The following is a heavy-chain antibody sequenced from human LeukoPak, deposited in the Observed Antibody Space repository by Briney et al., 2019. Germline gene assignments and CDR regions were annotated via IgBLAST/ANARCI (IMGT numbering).Heavy chain of an antibody. Sequence: GGSLRLSCAASGFTFSSYGIHWVRQARGKGLEWVAVIWYDGSNKNYADSVKGRFTISRDNSKNTLYLQMNSLRAEGTPVSYCARDDCTSTSSYYYYGIDIWGKRATVTVSS. CDR3: ARDDCTSTSSYYYYGIDI. D-gene: IGHD2-2*01. J-gene: IGHJ6*04. V-gene: IGHV3-33*01. CDR1: GFTFSSYG. CDR2: IWYDGSNK.